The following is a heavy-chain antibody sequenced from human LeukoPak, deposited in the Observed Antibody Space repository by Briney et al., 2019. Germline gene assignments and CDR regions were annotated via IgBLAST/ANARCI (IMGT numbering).Heavy chain of an antibody. Sequence: PGGSLRLSCAASGFPFSSYSMNWVRQAPGKGLEWVSSISSSSNYLYYADSVKGRFTISSDNAKNSLYLLMYSLRAEDTAVYYCASDSIISAARPGDYYYYMDVWGKGTTVTVSS. V-gene: IGHV3-21*01. J-gene: IGHJ6*03. CDR3: ASDSIISAARPGDYYYYMDV. CDR1: GFPFSSYS. D-gene: IGHD6-6*01. CDR2: ISSSSNYL.